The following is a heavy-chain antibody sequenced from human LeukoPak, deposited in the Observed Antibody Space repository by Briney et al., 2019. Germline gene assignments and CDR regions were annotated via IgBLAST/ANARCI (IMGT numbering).Heavy chain of an antibody. CDR2: ISGSGGST. D-gene: IGHD1-1*01. J-gene: IGHJ3*02. V-gene: IGHV3-23*01. CDR3: AKDQYNWNSYDAFDI. CDR1: GFTFSSYA. Sequence: GGSLRLSCAASGFTFSSYAMSWVRQAPGKGLEWVSAISGSGGSTYYADSVKGRFTISRDNSKNTLYLQMNSLRAEDTAVDYCAKDQYNWNSYDAFDIWGQGTMVTVSS.